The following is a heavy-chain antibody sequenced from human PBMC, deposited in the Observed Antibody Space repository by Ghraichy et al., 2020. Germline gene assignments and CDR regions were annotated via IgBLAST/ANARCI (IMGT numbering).Heavy chain of an antibody. V-gene: IGHV3-23*01. CDR1: AFTFSNYA. Sequence: GGSLRLSCAASAFTFSNYAMSWVRQAPGKGLEWVSAISGTGRSTYDADSVKGRFTISRDNAENTLYLHMNSLRAEDTALYYCARHRSSGWLDAFDMWGQGTMVTVSS. CDR3: ARHRSSGWLDAFDM. CDR2: ISGTGRST. J-gene: IGHJ3*02. D-gene: IGHD6-19*01.